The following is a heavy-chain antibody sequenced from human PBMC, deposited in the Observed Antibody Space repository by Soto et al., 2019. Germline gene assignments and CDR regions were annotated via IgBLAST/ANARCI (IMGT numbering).Heavy chain of an antibody. Sequence: QVQLVQSGAEVKKPGASVKVSCKASGYTFTSYGIGWLRQAPGQGPEWMGWISAYNGNTNYAQNLQGRVTMTTDTSTSTTYMELRSLRSHDTAVYYCARGFLEWLSPSFDYWGQGTLVTVSS. CDR3: ARGFLEWLSPSFDY. D-gene: IGHD3-3*01. CDR1: GYTFTSYG. J-gene: IGHJ4*02. CDR2: ISAYNGNT. V-gene: IGHV1-18*01.